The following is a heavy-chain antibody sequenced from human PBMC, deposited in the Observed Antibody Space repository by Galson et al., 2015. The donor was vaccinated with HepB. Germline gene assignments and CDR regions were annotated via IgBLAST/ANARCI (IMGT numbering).Heavy chain of an antibody. CDR3: ARAAGDSSTYANDY. CDR1: GASISSSLYY. CDR2: IYYTGNT. J-gene: IGHJ4*02. V-gene: IGHV4-39*07. D-gene: IGHD5-18*01. Sequence: ETLSLTCTVSGASISSSLYYWVWVRQPPAKGLEWIGSIYYTGNTYYKSSLKSRVTISADMSKNQFSLKVNSVTAADTAVYYCARAAGDSSTYANDYWGQGALVTVSS.